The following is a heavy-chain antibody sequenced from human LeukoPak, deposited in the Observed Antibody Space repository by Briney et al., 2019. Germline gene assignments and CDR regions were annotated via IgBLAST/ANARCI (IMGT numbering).Heavy chain of an antibody. J-gene: IGHJ4*02. Sequence: GGSLRLSCAASGFIFTNYLMSWVRQAPGKGLEWVASIKHDGSEKYYVDSVRGRFTISRDNTMNSLYLQMSSLRAEDTAVYYCATDRGWRTSGYYLYYFEYWGQGTLVTFSS. V-gene: IGHV3-7*01. CDR2: IKHDGSEK. D-gene: IGHD3-3*01. CDR3: ATDRGWRTSGYYLYYFEY. CDR1: GFIFTNYL.